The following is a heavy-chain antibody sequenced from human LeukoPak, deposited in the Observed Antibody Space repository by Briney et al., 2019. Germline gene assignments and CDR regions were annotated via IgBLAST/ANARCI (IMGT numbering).Heavy chain of an antibody. CDR2: TYYSGST. CDR3: ARDANTRGNSFDP. V-gene: IGHV4-61*08. J-gene: IGHJ5*02. D-gene: IGHD4-23*01. CDR1: GGSISSGGYS. Sequence: SETLSLTCAVSGGSISSGGYSWSWIRQPPGKGLEWIGYTYYSGSTNYNPSLKSRGTISIDASKNQFSLKLSSVTAADTAVYYCARDANTRGNSFDPWGQGTLVTVSS.